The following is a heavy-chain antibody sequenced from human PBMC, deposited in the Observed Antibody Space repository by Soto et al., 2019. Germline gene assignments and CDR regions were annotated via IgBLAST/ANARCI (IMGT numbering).Heavy chain of an antibody. CDR1: GYTFTRYS. V-gene: IGHV1-18*01. Sequence: QVQLVQSGAEVKKPGASVKVSCKTSGYTFTRYSISWVRQAPGQGLEWMGWISAYNGDTNYAQNLQGRVTMSTDASTSKAYMELGSLRSDDTAMYYCSRDHAGSGWFRFDYWGQGTLVTVSS. J-gene: IGHJ4*02. CDR2: ISAYNGDT. D-gene: IGHD6-19*01. CDR3: SRDHAGSGWFRFDY.